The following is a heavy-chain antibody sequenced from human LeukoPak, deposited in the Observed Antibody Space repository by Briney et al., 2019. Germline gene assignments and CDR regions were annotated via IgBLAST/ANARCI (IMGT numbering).Heavy chain of an antibody. J-gene: IGHJ4*02. D-gene: IGHD4-11*01. Sequence: GGFLRLSCAAAGFTFNHYAMHWVRQAPGKGLEWVAVIWSDGTNKYYSDSVKGRFTISRDDSEKTAYLQMNSLRPEDTGVYYCAKDAQRGFDYSNSLQYWGPGTPVTVST. CDR1: GFTFNHYA. V-gene: IGHV3-33*06. CDR3: AKDAQRGFDYSNSLQY. CDR2: IWSDGTNK.